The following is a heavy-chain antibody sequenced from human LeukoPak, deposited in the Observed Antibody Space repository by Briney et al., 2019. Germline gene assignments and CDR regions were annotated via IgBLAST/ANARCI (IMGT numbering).Heavy chain of an antibody. Sequence: GGSLSLSCAASGFTFISYGMHWVRQAPGKGLEWVTFIRYDGSNKYYADSVKGRFTISRDNSKNTLYLQMNSLRVEDTAMYYCAKVEMATSPGGIDYWGQGTLVTVSS. CDR2: IRYDGSNK. J-gene: IGHJ4*02. CDR3: AKVEMATSPGGIDY. CDR1: GFTFISYG. D-gene: IGHD5-24*01. V-gene: IGHV3-30*02.